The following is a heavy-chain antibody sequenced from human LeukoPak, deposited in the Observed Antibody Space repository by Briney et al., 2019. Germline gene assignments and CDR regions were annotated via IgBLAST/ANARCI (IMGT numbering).Heavy chain of an antibody. J-gene: IGHJ4*02. Sequence: PGGSLRLSCGASGFTFRNYAMSWVRQAPGKGLEWVSGISGSGGSTNYADSVKGRFTISRDNSRDTLYLQMNSLRAEDTAIYYCAKPLRDSGSYNYPYFDYWGQGTLVTVSS. D-gene: IGHD3-10*01. CDR3: AKPLRDSGSYNYPYFDY. V-gene: IGHV3-23*01. CDR2: ISGSGGST. CDR1: GFTFRNYA.